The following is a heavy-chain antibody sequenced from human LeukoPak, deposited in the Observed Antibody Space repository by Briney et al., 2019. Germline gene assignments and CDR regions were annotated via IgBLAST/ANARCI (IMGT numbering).Heavy chain of an antibody. J-gene: IGHJ5*02. D-gene: IGHD2-15*01. CDR3: ARKGLLGSGKPWFDP. CDR2: MNPNSGNT. V-gene: IGHV1-8*01. CDR1: GYTFTSYD. Sequence: ASVKVSCKASGYTFTSYDINWVRQASGQGLEWMGWMNPNSGNTASAQKFQGRVTMTTNTSISTAYMELTGLRSEDTAMYFCARKGLLGSGKPWFDPWGQGTQVTVSS.